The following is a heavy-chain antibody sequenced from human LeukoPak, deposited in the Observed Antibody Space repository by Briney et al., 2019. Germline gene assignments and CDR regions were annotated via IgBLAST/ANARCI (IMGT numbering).Heavy chain of an antibody. V-gene: IGHV3-33*06. D-gene: IGHD3-22*01. J-gene: IGHJ4*02. Sequence: GGSLRLSCAASVFTFSSYGTQWVRQAPGKGLEWVAVIWYDGSNKYYADSVKGRFTISRDDSKNTLYLQMNSLRAEDTAVYYCAKSNLDSSGYYLDYWGQGTLVTVSS. CDR3: AKSNLDSSGYYLDY. CDR2: IWYDGSNK. CDR1: VFTFSSYG.